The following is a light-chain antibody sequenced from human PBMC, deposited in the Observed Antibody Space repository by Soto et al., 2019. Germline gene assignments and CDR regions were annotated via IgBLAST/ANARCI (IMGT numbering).Light chain of an antibody. CDR2: CAS. CDR3: QQYYTPPLT. Sequence: DIVMTQSPHSLAVSLGERATIKCKSIPSVLFTSNNKNYLGWFQQKPRQPLKLLLSCASTRESGFPDRFSGRGSGTDFTLTISRLQTEDVAVYYCQQYYTPPLTFGGGTKVEIK. V-gene: IGKV4-1*01. J-gene: IGKJ4*01. CDR1: PSVLFTSNNKNY.